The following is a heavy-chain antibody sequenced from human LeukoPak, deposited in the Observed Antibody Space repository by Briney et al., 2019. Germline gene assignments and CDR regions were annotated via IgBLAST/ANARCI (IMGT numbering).Heavy chain of an antibody. V-gene: IGHV3-33*01. CDR2: TWYGGRNK. Sequence: GSLRLSCAASGITFNAIHWVRQAPGTGLEWVALTWYGGRNKYYADSVKGRFTISIDNSKDMVYLHMNSLRADDTAVYYCARDRFGSGGCPDCGDQGTLATVSS. CDR3: ARDRFGSGGCPDC. CDR1: GITFNA. J-gene: IGHJ4*02. D-gene: IGHD3-10*01.